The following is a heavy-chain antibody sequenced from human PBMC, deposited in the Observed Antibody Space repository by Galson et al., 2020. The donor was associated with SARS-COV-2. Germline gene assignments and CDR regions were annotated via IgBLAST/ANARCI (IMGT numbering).Heavy chain of an antibody. CDR3: ARGRFYDSTGYSTSYYFDS. CDR2: IFSSVTT. CDR1: GVSVISGGNY. J-gene: IGHJ4*02. Sequence: SETLSLTCPVSGVSVISGGNYWTWIRQHPGKGLEWIGHIFSSVTTYYSPSLKSRVTISVDTSQNQFSLRLSSVTAADTAVYYCARGRFYDSTGYSTSYYFDSWGQGTLVTVSS. D-gene: IGHD3-22*01. V-gene: IGHV4-31*03.